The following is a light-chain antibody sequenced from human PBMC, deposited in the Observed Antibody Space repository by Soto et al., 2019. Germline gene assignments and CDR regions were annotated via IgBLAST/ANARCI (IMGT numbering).Light chain of an antibody. CDR1: QSVSGN. J-gene: IGKJ1*01. CDR3: QQYKNWPRT. Sequence: EIVMTQSPATLSVSPGERASLSCRASQSVSGNVAWFQQKPGQAPRLLIYDESTRATGIPARFSGSESGTEFTLTISSLQSEDLAVYYCQQYKNWPRTLGQGTRVEIK. CDR2: DES. V-gene: IGKV3-15*01.